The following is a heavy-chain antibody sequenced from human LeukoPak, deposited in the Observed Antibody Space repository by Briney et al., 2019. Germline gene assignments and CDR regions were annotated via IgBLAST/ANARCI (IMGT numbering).Heavy chain of an antibody. CDR3: ARLRYYSESNANNRFDY. J-gene: IGHJ4*02. D-gene: IGHD3-22*01. Sequence: GASVKVSCKASGYTFTSYAMNWVRQAPGQGLEWMGWINTNTGNPTYAQGFTGRFVFSLDTSVSTAYLQISSLKAEDTAVYYCARLRYYSESNANNRFDYWGQGTLVTVSS. CDR2: INTNTGNP. V-gene: IGHV7-4-1*02. CDR1: GYTFTSYA.